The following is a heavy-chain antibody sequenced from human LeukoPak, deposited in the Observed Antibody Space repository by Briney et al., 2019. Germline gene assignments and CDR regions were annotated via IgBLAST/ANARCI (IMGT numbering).Heavy chain of an antibody. V-gene: IGHV3-7*01. CDR1: GFTFSHYW. J-gene: IGHJ4*02. Sequence: GGSLRLSCAASGFTFSHYWMTWVRQAPGKGLEWVANIKQDGSEEYYTDSVKGRFIISRDNARNSLYLQMNSLRVEDTGVYFCSGHEGDPYPPHDYWGQGTLVTVSS. CDR3: SGHEGDPYPPHDY. D-gene: IGHD2-2*02. CDR2: IKQDGSEE.